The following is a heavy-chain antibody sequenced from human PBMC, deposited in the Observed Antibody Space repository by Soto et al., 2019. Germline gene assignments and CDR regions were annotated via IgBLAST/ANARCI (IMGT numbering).Heavy chain of an antibody. CDR2: MYHSGST. CDR1: GASVTSISYY. D-gene: IGHD2-15*01. Sequence: SEPLSLTCPVSGASVTSISYYWGWIRQPPVKVLEWIGNMYHSGSTYFNPSLKSRVTLSVDTSKNQFSLKLSSVTAADTAVYYCARVVVVAAPGYNYYYGTDVWGQGTTVTVSS. V-gene: IGHV4-39*01. J-gene: IGHJ6*02. CDR3: ARVVVVAAPGYNYYYGTDV.